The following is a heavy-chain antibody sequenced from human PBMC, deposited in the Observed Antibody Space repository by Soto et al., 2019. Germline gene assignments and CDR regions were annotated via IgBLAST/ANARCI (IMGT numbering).Heavy chain of an antibody. Sequence: EVQLVESGGGLVQPGGSVRLSCAASGFTFSTYSMNWVRQAPGKGLEWVSFISSSGGTIYYADSVKGRFTISRDNAKNSLYLQMNSLSDEDTAVYYCARLSVRYCSGSSCRQLDYWGQGTLVTVSS. J-gene: IGHJ4*02. V-gene: IGHV3-48*02. CDR3: ARLSVRYCSGSSCRQLDY. CDR2: ISSSGGTI. CDR1: GFTFSTYS. D-gene: IGHD2-15*01.